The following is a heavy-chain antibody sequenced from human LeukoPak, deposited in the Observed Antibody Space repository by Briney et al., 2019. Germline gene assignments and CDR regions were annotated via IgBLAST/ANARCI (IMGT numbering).Heavy chain of an antibody. CDR2: ISSSSSYI. CDR3: AREGEQRGYSGYIDS. Sequence: GGSLRLSCAASGFTFSSYSMNWVRQAPGKGLEWVSSISSSSSYIYYADSGKGRFTISRDNAKNSLYLQMNSLRAEDTAVYYCAREGEQRGYSGYIDSWGQGTLVPASS. V-gene: IGHV3-21*01. J-gene: IGHJ5*01. D-gene: IGHD5-12*01. CDR1: GFTFSSYS.